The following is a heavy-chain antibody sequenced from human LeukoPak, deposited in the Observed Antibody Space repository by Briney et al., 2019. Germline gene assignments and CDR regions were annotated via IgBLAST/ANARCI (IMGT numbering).Heavy chain of an antibody. Sequence: SETLSLTCTVSGGSISSSSYYWGWIRQPPGKGLEWIGSIYYSGSTYYNPSLKSRVTISVDTSKNQFSLKLSSVTAADTAVYYCASVLFLEPEKNWFDPWGQGTLVTVSS. CDR1: GGSISSSSYY. V-gene: IGHV4-39*01. D-gene: IGHD2-2*01. J-gene: IGHJ5*02. CDR3: ASVLFLEPEKNWFDP. CDR2: IYYSGST.